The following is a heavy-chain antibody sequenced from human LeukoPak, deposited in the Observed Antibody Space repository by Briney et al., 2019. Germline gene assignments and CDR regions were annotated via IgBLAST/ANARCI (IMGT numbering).Heavy chain of an antibody. V-gene: IGHV3-23*01. CDR2: ISGSGGAT. Sequence: PGGSLRLSCAASGFTFSSSAMTWVRQAPGKGLQWVSCISGSGGATYYADSVKGRFTISRDNSKNTLFLQMNSLRVEDTAVYYCAKNAGSPSYSGMDVWGQGTTVTVSS. CDR3: AKNAGSPSYSGMDV. D-gene: IGHD1-26*01. J-gene: IGHJ6*02. CDR1: GFTFSSSA.